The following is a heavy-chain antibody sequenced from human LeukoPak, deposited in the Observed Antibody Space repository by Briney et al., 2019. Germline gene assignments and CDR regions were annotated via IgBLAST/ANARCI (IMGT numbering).Heavy chain of an antibody. Sequence: ETLSLTCTVSGGSISSYYWSWVRQAPGKGLEWVSVIYSGGSTYYADSVKGRFTISRDNSKNTLYLQMNSLRAEDTAMYYCTRQYDSSGYYYGYWGQGTLVTVSS. V-gene: IGHV3-53*01. J-gene: IGHJ4*02. CDR3: TRQYDSSGYYYGY. CDR1: GGSISSYY. D-gene: IGHD3-22*01. CDR2: IYSGGST.